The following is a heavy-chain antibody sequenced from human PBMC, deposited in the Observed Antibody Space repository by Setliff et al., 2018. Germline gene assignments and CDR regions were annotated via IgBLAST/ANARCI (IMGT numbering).Heavy chain of an antibody. D-gene: IGHD3-10*01. V-gene: IGHV3-7*01. CDR3: ARGHYHYHSVLYGGEFYYYYMDV. J-gene: IGHJ6*02. Sequence: PGGSLRLSCAASGFTFSRYWMSWARQAPGKGLEWVANIKQDGSEKYYVDSVKGRFTISRDNAKNSLYLQMNSLRAEDTAVYYCARGHYHYHSVLYGGEFYYYYMDVWGPGTTVTVSS. CDR1: GFTFSRYW. CDR2: IKQDGSEK.